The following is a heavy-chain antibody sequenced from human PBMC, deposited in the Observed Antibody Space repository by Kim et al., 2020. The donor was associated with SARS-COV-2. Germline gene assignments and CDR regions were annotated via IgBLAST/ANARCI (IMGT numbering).Heavy chain of an antibody. CDR2: IYYSGST. D-gene: IGHD3-9*01. Sequence: SETLSLTCTVSGGSISSSSYYWGWIRQPPGKGLEWIGSIYYSGSTYYNPSLKSRVTISVDTSKNQFSLKLSSVTAADTAVYYCAGEDVLTGYYYYYYGMDVWGQGTTVTVSS. V-gene: IGHV4-39*07. CDR1: GGSISSSSYY. CDR3: AGEDVLTGYYYYYYGMDV. J-gene: IGHJ6*02.